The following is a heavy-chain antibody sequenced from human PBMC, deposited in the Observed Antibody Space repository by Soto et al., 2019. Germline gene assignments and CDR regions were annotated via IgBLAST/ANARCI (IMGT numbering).Heavy chain of an antibody. CDR2: ISAYNGNT. V-gene: IGHV1-18*04. D-gene: IGHD1-26*01. Sequence: RASVKVSCKASGYTFTSYGISWVRQAPGQGLEWMGWISAYNGNTNYAQKLQGRVTMTTDTSTSTAYMELRSLRSDDTAVYYCARAVGATGDYYYYYGMDVWGQGTTVTVSS. CDR3: ARAVGATGDYYYYYGMDV. J-gene: IGHJ6*02. CDR1: GYTFTSYG.